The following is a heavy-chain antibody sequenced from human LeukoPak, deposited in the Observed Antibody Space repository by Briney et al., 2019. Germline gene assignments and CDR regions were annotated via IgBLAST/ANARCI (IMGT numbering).Heavy chain of an antibody. CDR1: GGSFSGYY. D-gene: IGHD3-22*01. CDR3: ARGRANYYDSSGRQSPLDY. Sequence: PSETLSLTCAVYGGSFSGYYWSWIRQPPGKGLEWIGEINHSGSTNYNPSLKSRVTISVDTSKNQFSLKLSSVTAADTAVYYCARGRANYYDSSGRQSPLDYWGQGTLVTVSS. CDR2: INHSGST. V-gene: IGHV4-34*01. J-gene: IGHJ4*02.